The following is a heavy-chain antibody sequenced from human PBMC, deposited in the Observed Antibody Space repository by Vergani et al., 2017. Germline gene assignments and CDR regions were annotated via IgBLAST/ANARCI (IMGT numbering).Heavy chain of an antibody. J-gene: IGHJ6*02. CDR2: ISPGASTV. Sequence: LVESGGGSVKPGGSLRLSCAASGFKFSDHYMSWIRQAPGKGLEWVSHISPGASTVSYTDSVTGRFTVSRDNDNNSLTREMTTLRVEDTAVYYCAKKPGISTTLHYYAMDVWGQGTTVTVSS. D-gene: IGHD1-1*01. V-gene: IGHV3-11*04. CDR1: GFKFSDHY. CDR3: AKKPGISTTLHYYAMDV.